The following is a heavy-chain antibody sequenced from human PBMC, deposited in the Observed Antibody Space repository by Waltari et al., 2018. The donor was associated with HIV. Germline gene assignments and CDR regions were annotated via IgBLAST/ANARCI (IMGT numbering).Heavy chain of an antibody. CDR2: ISGSGDNT. CDR3: ARGKTGDF. CDR1: GFSFRTYA. Sequence: EVQLLESGGGFVQPGGSLRLSCAASGFSFRTYAMSWVRQAPGRWLQWVSAISGSGDNTYYADSVKGRFTISRDNSKNTLYLQMRSLRAEDTAVYYCARGKTGDFWGQGTLVTVSS. J-gene: IGHJ4*02. V-gene: IGHV3-23*01.